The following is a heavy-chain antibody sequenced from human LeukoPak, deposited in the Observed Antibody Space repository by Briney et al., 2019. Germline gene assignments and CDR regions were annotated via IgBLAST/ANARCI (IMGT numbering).Heavy chain of an antibody. CDR3: ARTTILITIQDLDY. D-gene: IGHD3-3*01. CDR1: GYTFTSYG. Sequence: ASVKVSCKASGYTFTSYGISWVRQAPGQGLEWMGWISAYNGNTNYAQKLQGRVTMTTDTSTSTAYMELRSLRSDDTAVYYCARTTILITIQDLDYWGQRTLVTVSS. J-gene: IGHJ4*02. CDR2: ISAYNGNT. V-gene: IGHV1-18*01.